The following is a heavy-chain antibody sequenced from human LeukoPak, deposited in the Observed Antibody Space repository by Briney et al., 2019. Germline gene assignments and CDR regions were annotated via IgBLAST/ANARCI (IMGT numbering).Heavy chain of an antibody. CDR3: AGGRVAGRLDY. J-gene: IGHJ4*02. D-gene: IGHD6-19*01. CDR1: GDSIINYY. V-gene: IGHV4-59*01. Sequence: SETLSLTCTVSGDSIINYYWSWIRQPPGKGLEWIGYIYYDESTNYNPPLKSRVTISLDTSKKYFSLKLTSVTAADTAVYFCAGGRVAGRLDYWGQGTLVTVSS. CDR2: IYYDEST.